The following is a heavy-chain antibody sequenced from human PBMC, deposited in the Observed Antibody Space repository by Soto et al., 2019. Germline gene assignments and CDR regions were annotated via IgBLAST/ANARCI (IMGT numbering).Heavy chain of an antibody. V-gene: IGHV3-33*08. Sequence: VQLLESGGGLVQPGGSLRLSCAASGFTFSSYAMSWVRQAPGKGLEWVAVIWYDGSNKYYADSVKGRFTISRDNSKNTLYLQMNSLRAEDTAVYYCARDFSPHTVAGIRYGMDVWGQGTTVTVSS. CDR1: GFTFSSYA. D-gene: IGHD6-19*01. CDR2: IWYDGSNK. CDR3: ARDFSPHTVAGIRYGMDV. J-gene: IGHJ6*02.